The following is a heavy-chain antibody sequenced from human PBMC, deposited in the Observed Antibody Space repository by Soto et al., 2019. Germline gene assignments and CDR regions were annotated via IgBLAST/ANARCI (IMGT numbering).Heavy chain of an antibody. CDR2: IGTAGDT. D-gene: IGHD3-3*01. CDR3: ARGERWLQFLLFDY. CDR1: GFTFSSYD. Sequence: EVQLVESGGGLVQPGGSLRLSCAASGFTFSSYDMHWVRQATGKGLEWVPAIGTAGDTYYPGSVKGRFTISRENAKNSLYLQMNSLRAEDTAVYYCARGERWLQFLLFDYWGQGTLVTVSS. V-gene: IGHV3-13*01. J-gene: IGHJ4*02.